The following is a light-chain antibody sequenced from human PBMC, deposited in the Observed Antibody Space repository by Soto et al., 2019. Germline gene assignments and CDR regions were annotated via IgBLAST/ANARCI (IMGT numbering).Light chain of an antibody. CDR2: AAS. CDR1: QNLSSGY. V-gene: IGKV3-11*01. Sequence: EIVLAQSPGTLSLSPGEVATLSCRASQNLSSGYLAWYQQKPGQAPRILIYAASNRATGIPARFSGSGSGTDFTLTISSLEPEDFAVYYCQQRSNWPPWTFGQGTKVDIK. J-gene: IGKJ1*01. CDR3: QQRSNWPPWT.